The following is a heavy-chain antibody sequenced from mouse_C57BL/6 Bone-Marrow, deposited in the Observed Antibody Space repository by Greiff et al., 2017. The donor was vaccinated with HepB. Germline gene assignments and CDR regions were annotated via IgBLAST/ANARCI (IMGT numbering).Heavy chain of an antibody. CDR2: IDPSDSYT. CDR3: ARRDYYGSSFDY. D-gene: IGHD1-1*01. Sequence: QVQLQQSGAELVKPGASVKLSCKASGYTFTSYWMQWVKQRPGQGLEWIGEIDPSDSYTNYNQKFKGKATLTVDTSSSTAYMQLSSLTSEDSAVYYCARRDYYGSSFDYWGQGTTLTVSS. CDR1: GYTFTSYW. J-gene: IGHJ2*01. V-gene: IGHV1-50*01.